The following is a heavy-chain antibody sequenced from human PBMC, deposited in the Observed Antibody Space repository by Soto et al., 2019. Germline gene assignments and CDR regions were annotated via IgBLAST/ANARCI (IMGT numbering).Heavy chain of an antibody. CDR3: AIHSTGYEDS. D-gene: IGHD5-12*01. V-gene: IGHV5-51*01. CDR1: GYRFSSYW. J-gene: IGHJ5*02. CDR2: IHPSDFDT. Sequence: PGESLKISCKGSGYRFSSYWIGWVRQMPGKGLEWMGIIHPSDFDTRYSPSFQGQVTIPADKSISTAYLQWNSLRASDTAMYYCAIHSTGYEDSWGQGTLVTVSS.